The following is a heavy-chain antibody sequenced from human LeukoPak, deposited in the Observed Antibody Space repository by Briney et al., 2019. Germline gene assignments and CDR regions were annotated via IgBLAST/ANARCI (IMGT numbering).Heavy chain of an antibody. V-gene: IGHV6-1*01. J-gene: IGHJ4*02. CDR2: TYYRSKLYN. CDR1: GDSISSNSAA. D-gene: IGHD5-12*01. Sequence: SQTLSLSCAISGDSISSNSAALHWIRESPSRALQCLVRTYYRSKLYNDYAVSVRSRITLNPDTSKNQFSLQLNSVTPEDTAVYYCARGGVGGLRLEAPFDYWGQGTLVTVSS. CDR3: ARGGVGGLRLEAPFDY.